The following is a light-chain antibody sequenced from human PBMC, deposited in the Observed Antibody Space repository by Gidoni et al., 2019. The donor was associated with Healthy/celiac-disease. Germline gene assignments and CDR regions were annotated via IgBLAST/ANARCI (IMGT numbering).Light chain of an antibody. V-gene: IGLV2-14*01. Sequence: QSALTQPASVSGSPGQSITISCTGTSSDVGGSNYVSWYQHHPGKAPNLMIYEVSNRPSGVSNRFSGSKSGNTASLTISGLQAEDEADYYCSSYTSSSTRVFGGGTKLTVL. CDR2: EVS. CDR1: SSDVGGSNY. CDR3: SSYTSSSTRV. J-gene: IGLJ3*02.